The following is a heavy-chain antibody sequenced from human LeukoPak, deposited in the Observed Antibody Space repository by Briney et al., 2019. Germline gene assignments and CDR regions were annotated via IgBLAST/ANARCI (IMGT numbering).Heavy chain of an antibody. Sequence: GGSLRLSCVASGFTFSSYAMSWVRQAPGKGLEWVSAISGSGGSTYYADSVKGRFTISRDNSKNTLYLQMNSLRAEDTAVYYCAKSLAARDDAFDIWGQGTMVTVSS. D-gene: IGHD6-6*01. J-gene: IGHJ3*02. CDR1: GFTFSSYA. CDR3: AKSLAARDDAFDI. V-gene: IGHV3-23*01. CDR2: ISGSGGST.